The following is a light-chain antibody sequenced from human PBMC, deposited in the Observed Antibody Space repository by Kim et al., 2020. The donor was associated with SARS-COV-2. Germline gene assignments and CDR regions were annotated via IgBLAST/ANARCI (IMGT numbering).Light chain of an antibody. CDR1: ISNIGAGYD. V-gene: IGLV1-40*01. CDR2: GNS. CDR3: QSYDSSLSGVV. Sequence: QRVTISCTGSISNIGAGYDVHWYQQLPGTAPKLLIYGNSNRPSGVPDRFSGSKSGTSASLAITGLQAEDEADYYCQSYDSSLSGVVFGGGTQLTVL. J-gene: IGLJ2*01.